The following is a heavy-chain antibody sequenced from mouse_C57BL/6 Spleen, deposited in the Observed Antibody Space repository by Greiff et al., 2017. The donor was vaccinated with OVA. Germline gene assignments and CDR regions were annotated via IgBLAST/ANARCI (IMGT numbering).Heavy chain of an antibody. CDR1: GYTFTSYW. CDR3: ARGGLMAWFAD. J-gene: IGHJ3*01. Sequence: QVQLQQPGAELVKPGASVKLSCKASGYTFTSYWMQWVKQRPGQGLEWIGEIDPSDSYTNYNQKFKGKATLTVDTSSSTAYMQLSSLTSEDSAVYYCARGGLMAWFADWGKGTLVTVAA. CDR2: IDPSDSYT. D-gene: IGHD6-1*01. V-gene: IGHV1-50*01.